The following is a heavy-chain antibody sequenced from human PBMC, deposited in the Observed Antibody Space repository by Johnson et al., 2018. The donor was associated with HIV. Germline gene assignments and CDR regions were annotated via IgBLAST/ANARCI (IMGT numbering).Heavy chain of an antibody. Sequence: MQLVESGGGLVQPGGSLRLSCAASGFTFSSYAMSWVRQAPGKGLEWVSAISGSGGSTYYADSVKGRFTISRDNSKNTLYLQMNSLRAEETAVVDCAKGRGSPPGAFDIWGQGTMVTVSS. V-gene: IGHV3-23*04. J-gene: IGHJ3*02. D-gene: IGHD1-26*01. CDR1: GFTFSSYA. CDR3: AKGRGSPPGAFDI. CDR2: ISGSGGST.